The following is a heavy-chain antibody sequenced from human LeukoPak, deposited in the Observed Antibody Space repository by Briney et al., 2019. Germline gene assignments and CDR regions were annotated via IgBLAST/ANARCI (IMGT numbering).Heavy chain of an antibody. D-gene: IGHD2-2*01. CDR2: IYHSGST. CDR3: ARVFWEYQLPPQIPLYGMDV. Sequence: SQTLSLTCAVSGGSISSGGYSWSWIRQPPGKGLEWIGYIYHSGSTYYNPSLKSRATISVDRSKNQFSLKLSSVTAADTAVYYCARVFWEYQLPPQIPLYGMDVWGQGTTVTVSS. CDR1: GGSISSGGYS. J-gene: IGHJ6*02. V-gene: IGHV4-30-2*01.